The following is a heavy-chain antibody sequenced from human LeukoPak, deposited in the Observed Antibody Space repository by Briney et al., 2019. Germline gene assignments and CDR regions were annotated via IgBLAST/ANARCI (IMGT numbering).Heavy chain of an antibody. Sequence: ASVKVSCKASGYTFTSYGISWVRQAPGQGLEWMGWISAYNGNTNYAQKLQGRVTMTTDTSTSTAYMELRSLRAEDTAVYYCAKVVPYSGSYWNFDYWGQGTLVTVSS. V-gene: IGHV1-18*01. D-gene: IGHD1-26*01. J-gene: IGHJ4*02. CDR2: ISAYNGNT. CDR1: GYTFTSYG. CDR3: AKVVPYSGSYWNFDY.